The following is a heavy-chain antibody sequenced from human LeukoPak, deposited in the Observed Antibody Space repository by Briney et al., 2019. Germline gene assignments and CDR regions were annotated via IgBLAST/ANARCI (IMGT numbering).Heavy chain of an antibody. V-gene: IGHV3-30*04. CDR2: ISYDGTDQ. CDR1: GFTFSTYS. D-gene: IGHD3-10*01. CDR3: ARAPSMLRGVDIVWGWYLDL. Sequence: GASLRLSSAAAGFTFSTYSLHWVHHPPGRRLEGVSIISYDGTDQYYADSVKCRFTISTDNSKITVYLQMDRLRPEDTAVYFCARAPSMLRGVDIVWGWYLDLWGRGTLVTVSS. J-gene: IGHJ2*01.